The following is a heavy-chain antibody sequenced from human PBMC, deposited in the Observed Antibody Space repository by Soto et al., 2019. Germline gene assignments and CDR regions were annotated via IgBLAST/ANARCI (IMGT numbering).Heavy chain of an antibody. CDR2: IKSKTDGGTT. D-gene: IGHD6-13*01. J-gene: IGHJ6*03. V-gene: IGHV3-15*07. CDR1: GFTFSNAW. Sequence: GGSLRLSCAASGFTFSNAWMNWVRQAPGKGLEWVGRIKSKTDGGTTDYAAPVKGRFTISRDDSKNTLYLQMNSLKTEDTAVYYCTTDPPRIASPRNCYYYYYMDVWGKGTTVTVSS. CDR3: TTDPPRIASPRNCYYYYYMDV.